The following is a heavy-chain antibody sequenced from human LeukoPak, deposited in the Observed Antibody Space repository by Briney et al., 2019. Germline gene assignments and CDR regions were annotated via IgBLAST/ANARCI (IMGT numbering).Heavy chain of an antibody. CDR3: ASSNSSGLDSFDY. V-gene: IGHV1-18*01. J-gene: IGHJ4*02. CDR2: ISAYNGNT. D-gene: IGHD3-22*01. Sequence: GASVKVSCKASGYTLTSYGISWVRQAPGQGLEWMGWISAYNGNTNYAQKLQGRVTMTTDTSTSTAYMELRSLRSDDTDVYYCASSNSSGLDSFDYWGQGTLVTVSS. CDR1: GYTLTSYG.